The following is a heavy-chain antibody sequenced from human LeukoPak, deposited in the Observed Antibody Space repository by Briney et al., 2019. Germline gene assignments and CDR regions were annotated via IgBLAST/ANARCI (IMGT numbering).Heavy chain of an antibody. D-gene: IGHD2-2*01. J-gene: IGHJ4*02. CDR2: ISGSGGTT. CDR1: GFTFSSYD. V-gene: IGHV3-23*01. CDR3: AKDRSSTLWYFDY. Sequence: SGGSLRLSCAASGFTFSSYDMHWVRQAPGKGLEWVSVISGSGGTTYYADSVQGRFTISRDNSKNTLSLQMNSLRAEDTAIYYCAKDRSSTLWYFDYWGQGAQVTVSS.